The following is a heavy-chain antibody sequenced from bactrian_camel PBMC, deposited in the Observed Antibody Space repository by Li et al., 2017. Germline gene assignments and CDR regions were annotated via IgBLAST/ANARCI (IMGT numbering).Heavy chain of an antibody. CDR2: LFTLGDST. J-gene: IGHJ6*01. CDR3: AAVSGY. V-gene: IGHV3S54*01. Sequence: VQLVESGGGSVQSGGSLRLSCKLPSIIYSRSMTIGWFRQAPGKEREGVALLFTLGDSTQYTDSVKGRFTISKDIAKSTLYLEMKSLKPEDTAVYFCAAVSGYWGQ. CDR1: SIIYSRSMT.